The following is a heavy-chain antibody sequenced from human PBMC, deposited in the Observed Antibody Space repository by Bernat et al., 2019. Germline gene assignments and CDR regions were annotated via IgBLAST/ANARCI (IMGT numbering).Heavy chain of an antibody. CDR3: AKAESDSSGVDY. Sequence: QVQLVESGGGVVQPGRSLRLSCAASGFTFSSYGMHWVRQAPGKGLEWVAVISYDGSNKYYVDSVKGRFTISRDNSKNTLYLQMNSLRAEDTAVYYCAKAESDSSGVDYWGQGTLVTVSS. V-gene: IGHV3-30*18. CDR2: ISYDGSNK. D-gene: IGHD6-19*01. J-gene: IGHJ4*02. CDR1: GFTFSSYG.